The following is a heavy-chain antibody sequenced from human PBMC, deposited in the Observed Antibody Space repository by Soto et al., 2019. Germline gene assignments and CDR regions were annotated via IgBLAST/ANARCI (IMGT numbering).Heavy chain of an antibody. CDR1: GGSISNYY. J-gene: IGHJ4*02. CDR3: ARRWGSTFDY. V-gene: IGHV4-59*08. D-gene: IGHD3-16*01. Sequence: QMQLQESGPGLVKPSETLSLTCTVSGGSISNYYWSWIRQSPGKGLEWIGYIYYSGTTNYNPSLKRRVTISVDTSKNQFSLKLRSVTAADTAVYYCARRWGSTFDYWGQGTQVTVSS. CDR2: IYYSGTT.